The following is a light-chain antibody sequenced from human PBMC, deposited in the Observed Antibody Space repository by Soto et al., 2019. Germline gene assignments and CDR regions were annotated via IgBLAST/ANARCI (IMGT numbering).Light chain of an antibody. Sequence: EIVLTQSPATLSLSPGERATLSCRASESVGSYLAWYQQKPGQAPRLLIYDASNRATGTPARFSGSGSGTEFTLTISSREPEDFAVYYCQQRSNWPPLTFGGGTKVEIK. CDR3: QQRSNWPPLT. CDR2: DAS. CDR1: ESVGSY. V-gene: IGKV3-11*01. J-gene: IGKJ4*01.